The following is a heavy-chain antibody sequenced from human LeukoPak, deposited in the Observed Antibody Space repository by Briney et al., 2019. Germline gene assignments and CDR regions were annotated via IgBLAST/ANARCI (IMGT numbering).Heavy chain of an antibody. J-gene: IGHJ4*02. CDR3: ARDRSIVTGYYYFDF. CDR2: ISSSGNSR. CDR1: GFILSNYR. D-gene: IGHD3-9*01. Sequence: GGSLRLSCAASGFILSNYRMNWVRQAPGKGLKWVSYISSSGNSREYADSVKGRFTISRDNARDSLHLQMNSLRVEDTAVYYCARDRSIVTGYYYFDFWGQGTLLTVSS. V-gene: IGHV3-48*04.